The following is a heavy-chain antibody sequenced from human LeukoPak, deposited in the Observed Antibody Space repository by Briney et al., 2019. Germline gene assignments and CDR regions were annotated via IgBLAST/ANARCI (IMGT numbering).Heavy chain of an antibody. CDR1: EFSISSYK. Sequence: GGSVRLSCGASEFSISSYKISWVRQAPGKGLEWVAHIKESGSQEYNVGSVKGRFTVSRDNAQNSVYLQMNSLGVEDTAVYYCARIGYSSSSLDFWGRGTLVTVSS. CDR3: ARIGYSSSSLDF. CDR2: IKESGSQE. J-gene: IGHJ4*02. V-gene: IGHV3-7*01. D-gene: IGHD6-6*01.